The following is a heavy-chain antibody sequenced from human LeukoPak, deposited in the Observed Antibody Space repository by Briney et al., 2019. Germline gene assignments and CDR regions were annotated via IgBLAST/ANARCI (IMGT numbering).Heavy chain of an antibody. CDR1: GFSLSGHW. V-gene: IGHV3-74*01. J-gene: IGHJ4*02. CDR3: ARSDWLDC. Sequence: GGSLRLSCAASGFSLSGHWMHWVRQAPGKGLVWVSRIKYDGSSTSYADSVKGRFTISRDNAKNTLYLQTNSLRAEDTAVYYCARSDWLDCWGQGSLVTVSS. D-gene: IGHD3-9*01. CDR2: IKYDGSST.